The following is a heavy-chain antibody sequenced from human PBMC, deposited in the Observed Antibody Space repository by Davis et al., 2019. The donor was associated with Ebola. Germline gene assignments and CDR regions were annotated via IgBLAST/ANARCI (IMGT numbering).Heavy chain of an antibody. J-gene: IGHJ4*02. CDR1: VYSFTSYW. CDR3: ARFRQCQLLSKYYFDY. CDR2: IYPGDSDT. Sequence: QVSCKGSVYSFTSYWIGSVRQMPGKGLVWMGIIYPGDSDTRYSPSFQVQVTISADKSISTAYLQWSSLKASDTAMYYCARFRQCQLLSKYYFDYWGQGTLVTVSS. D-gene: IGHD2-2*01. V-gene: IGHV5-51*01.